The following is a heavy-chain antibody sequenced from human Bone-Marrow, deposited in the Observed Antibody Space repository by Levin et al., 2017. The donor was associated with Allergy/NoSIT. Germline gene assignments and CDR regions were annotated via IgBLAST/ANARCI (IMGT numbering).Heavy chain of an antibody. D-gene: IGHD6-19*01. CDR2: ISSSSSYI. CDR1: GFTFSSYS. Sequence: SCAASGFTFSSYSMNWVRQAPGKGLEWVSSISSSSSYIYYADSVKGRFTISRDNAKNSLYLQMNSLRAEDTAVYYCARDWGSSGWYAFDYWGQGTLVTVSS. CDR3: ARDWGSSGWYAFDY. V-gene: IGHV3-21*01. J-gene: IGHJ4*02.